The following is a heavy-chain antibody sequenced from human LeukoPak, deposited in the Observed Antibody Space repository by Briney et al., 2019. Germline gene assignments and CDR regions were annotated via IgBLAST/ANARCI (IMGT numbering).Heavy chain of an antibody. V-gene: IGHV3-7*01. CDR2: INQDGSEK. CDR3: ARGIHYHGSGSYYNKGADH. J-gene: IGHJ4*02. Sequence: GGSLRLSCAASGFTFTNYWMSWVRQAPGKGLERGANINQDGSEKNYGDSVKGRVTISRDNAKISLYLQMSSLRAEDKAVYYCARGIHYHGSGSYYNKGADHWGQGTLVTVSS. D-gene: IGHD3-10*01. CDR1: GFTFTNYW.